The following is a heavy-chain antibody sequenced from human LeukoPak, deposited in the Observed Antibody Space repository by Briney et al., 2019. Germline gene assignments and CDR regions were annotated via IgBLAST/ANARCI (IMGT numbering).Heavy chain of an antibody. CDR2: INPSGGTT. D-gene: IGHD6-13*01. CDR1: GYTFTNYY. Sequence: ASVKVSCKASGYTFTNYYMRWVRQAPGQGLEWMGIINPSGGTTNYAQKFQGRITMARDTSTSTVYVELTSLRSEDTAVYYCATIEAAGSSFDYWGQGTLVTVSS. J-gene: IGHJ4*02. CDR3: ATIEAAGSSFDY. V-gene: IGHV1-46*01.